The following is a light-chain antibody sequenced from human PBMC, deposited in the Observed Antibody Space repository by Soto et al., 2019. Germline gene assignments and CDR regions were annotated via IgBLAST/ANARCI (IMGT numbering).Light chain of an antibody. Sequence: DIQLTQSPSTLSASVVDRVTITCRTSHTISYWLAWHQQKPGKAPQVLIYGATRLKSGVPSRFSGSGSGTEFTLTISNLQPDDFATYYCQQYNSYSRTFGQGTKVDIK. CDR2: GAT. V-gene: IGKV1-5*01. CDR1: HTISYW. J-gene: IGKJ1*01. CDR3: QQYNSYSRT.